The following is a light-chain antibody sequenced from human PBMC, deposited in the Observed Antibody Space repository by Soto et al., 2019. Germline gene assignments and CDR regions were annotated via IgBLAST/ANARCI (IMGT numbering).Light chain of an antibody. CDR1: SSNIGAGYD. Sequence: QSVLTQPPSVSGAPGQTVTISCTGSSSNIGAGYDVHWYQQLPGTAPELLIYANKNRPAGVPDRFSASKSGTSASLAITGLQADDEADYYCQSYDSSPSGYVFGTGTKVTVL. J-gene: IGLJ1*01. V-gene: IGLV1-40*01. CDR3: QSYDSSPSGYV. CDR2: ANK.